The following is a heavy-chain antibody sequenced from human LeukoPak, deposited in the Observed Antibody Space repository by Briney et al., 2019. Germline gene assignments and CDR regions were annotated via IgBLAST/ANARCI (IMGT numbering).Heavy chain of an antibody. J-gene: IGHJ5*02. V-gene: IGHV4-39*01. CDR2: IYYSGTT. D-gene: IGHD1-14*01. Sequence: PSETLSLTCSVSGGFNSSPNHEWAWIRQPPGQGLEWIGSIYYSGTTYYNLSLKSRVTLSLDTSQNQFSLKLSSVTAADTAIYFCAPSLVTITVTGNRVDPCSQGTLVTVSP. CDR1: GGFNSSPNHE. CDR3: APSLVTITVTGNRVDP.